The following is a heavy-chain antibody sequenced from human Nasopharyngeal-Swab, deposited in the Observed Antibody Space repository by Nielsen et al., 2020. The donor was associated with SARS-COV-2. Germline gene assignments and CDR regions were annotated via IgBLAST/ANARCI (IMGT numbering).Heavy chain of an antibody. V-gene: IGHV3-23*01. J-gene: IGHJ5*02. CDR2: INNRGDDT. CDR1: GFTFSNYA. CDR3: VKDLAYDEVS. Sequence: GESLKISCAASGFTFSNYAMSWVRQAPGKGLEWVSTINNRGDDTHYVDSVRGRFTVSRDNSKNTLYLQMNSLRGEDTAIYYCVKDLAYDEVSWGQGTLATVSS. D-gene: IGHD5-12*01.